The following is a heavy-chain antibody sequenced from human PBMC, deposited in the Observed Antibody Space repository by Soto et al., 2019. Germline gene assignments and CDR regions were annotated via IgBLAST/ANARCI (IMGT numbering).Heavy chain of an antibody. D-gene: IGHD2-15*01. CDR3: ARGDIVVVVAATLRARFDP. J-gene: IGHJ5*02. V-gene: IGHV4-31*03. Sequence: QVQLQESGPGLVKPSQTLSLTCTVSGGSISSGGYYWSWIRQHPGKGLEWIGYIYYSGSTYYNPSLKSRVTISVDTSKNQFSLKLSSVTAADTAVYYCARGDIVVVVAATLRARFDPWGQGTLVTVSS. CDR1: GGSISSGGYY. CDR2: IYYSGST.